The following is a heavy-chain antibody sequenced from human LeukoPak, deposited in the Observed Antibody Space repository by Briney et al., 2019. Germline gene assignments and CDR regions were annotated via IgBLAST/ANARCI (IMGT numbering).Heavy chain of an antibody. CDR3: ARGMSGSYPTPFDY. D-gene: IGHD1-26*01. CDR1: GFTFSSYG. Sequence: GGSLRLSCAASGFTFSSYGMHWVRQAPGKGLEWVAVISYDGSNKYYADSVKGRFTISRDNAKNSLYLQMNSLRAEDTAVYYCARGMSGSYPTPFDYWGQGTLVTVSS. V-gene: IGHV3-30*03. J-gene: IGHJ4*02. CDR2: ISYDGSNK.